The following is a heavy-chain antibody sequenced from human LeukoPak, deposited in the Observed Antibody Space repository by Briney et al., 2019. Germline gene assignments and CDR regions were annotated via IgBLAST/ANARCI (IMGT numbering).Heavy chain of an antibody. CDR2: IRQDGSNK. Sequence: QPGGSLRLSCAASGFTFSSYGMHRVRQAPGKGLEWVAFIRQDGSNKYYGDSGKGRFTISRDNSKNTLYLQMNSQRAEDTAVYYCAKGRYSNVRLDYWGQGTLVTVSS. V-gene: IGHV3-30*02. CDR3: AKGRYSNVRLDY. D-gene: IGHD4-11*01. J-gene: IGHJ4*02. CDR1: GFTFSSYG.